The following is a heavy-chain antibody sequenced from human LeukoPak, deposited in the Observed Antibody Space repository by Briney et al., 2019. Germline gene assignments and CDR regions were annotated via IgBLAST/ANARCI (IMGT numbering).Heavy chain of an antibody. CDR3: ARLVRGYSYGYPRCFDY. Sequence: GESLKISCKGSGYSFTSYWIGWVRQMPGKGLEWMGIIYPGDSDTRYSPSFQGQVTISADKSISTAYLQWSSLKASDTAMYYCARLVRGYSYGYPRCFDYWGQGTLVTVSS. D-gene: IGHD5-18*01. V-gene: IGHV5-51*01. J-gene: IGHJ4*02. CDR1: GYSFTSYW. CDR2: IYPGDSDT.